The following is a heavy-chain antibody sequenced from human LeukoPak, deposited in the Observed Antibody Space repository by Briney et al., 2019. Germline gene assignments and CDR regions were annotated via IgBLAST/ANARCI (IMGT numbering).Heavy chain of an antibody. CDR1: GYTFTGYY. Sequence: GASVKVSCKASGYTFTGYYMHWVRQAPGQGLEWMGWINPNSGGTNYSQKFQGWVTMTRDTSISTAYMELSRLRSADTAVYYCAREGDYYYGMDVWGQGTTVTVSS. V-gene: IGHV1-2*04. CDR2: INPNSGGT. CDR3: AREGDYYYGMDV. J-gene: IGHJ6*02.